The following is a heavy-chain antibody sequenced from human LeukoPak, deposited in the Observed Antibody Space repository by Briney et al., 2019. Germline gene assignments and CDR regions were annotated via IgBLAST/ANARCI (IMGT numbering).Heavy chain of an antibody. CDR1: GGSISSYY. V-gene: IGHV4-59*01. D-gene: IGHD2-21*01. CDR3: ARYGGGGGYFDY. Sequence: SETLSLTCTVSGGSISSYYWSWIRQPPGKGLEWIGYIYYSGSTNYNPSLKSRVTISVDTSKNQFSLKLSSVTAADTAVYYCARYGGGGGYFDYWGQGTLVTVPS. CDR2: IYYSGST. J-gene: IGHJ4*02.